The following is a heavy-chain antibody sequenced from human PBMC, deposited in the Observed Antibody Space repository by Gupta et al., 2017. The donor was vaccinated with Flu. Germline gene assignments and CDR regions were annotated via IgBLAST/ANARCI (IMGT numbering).Heavy chain of an antibody. D-gene: IGHD3-10*01. CDR2: SDPSDSYT. V-gene: IGHV5-10-1*01. Sequence: EVQLVQSGAEVKKPGASLRISCQGSGYSFTSYWISWVRQMPGKGLEWMGRSDPSDSYTNYSPAFQGHVTISADKSISTAYLQWSSLKASDTAMYYCASRRGAMVRGVIEFSDAFDIWGQGKMVTGAS. J-gene: IGHJ3*02. CDR1: GYSFTSYW. CDR3: ASRRGAMVRGVIEFSDAFDI.